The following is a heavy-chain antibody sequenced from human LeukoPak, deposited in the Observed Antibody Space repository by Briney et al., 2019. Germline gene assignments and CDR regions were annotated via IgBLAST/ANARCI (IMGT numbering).Heavy chain of an antibody. V-gene: IGHV4-34*01. CDR1: GGTFSGYY. Sequence: SETLSLTCAVYGGTFSGYYWSWIRQPPGKGLEWIGEINHSGSTNYNPSLKSRVTISVDTSKNQFSLKLSSVTAADTAVYYCARAPWIYGSGSYYDAFDIWAKGQWSPSLQ. CDR3: ARAPWIYGSGSYYDAFDI. D-gene: IGHD3-10*01. J-gene: IGHJ3*02. CDR2: INHSGST.